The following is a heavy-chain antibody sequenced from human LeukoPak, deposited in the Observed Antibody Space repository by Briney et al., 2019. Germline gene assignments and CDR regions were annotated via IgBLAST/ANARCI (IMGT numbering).Heavy chain of an antibody. D-gene: IGHD3-10*01. CDR2: IWYDGSNK. Sequence: GGSLRLSCAASGFTFSSYGMHWVRQAPGKGLEWVAVIWYDGSNKYYADSVKGRSTISRDNSKNTLYLQMNSLRAEDTAVYYCARDTGRGVALYGMDVWGKGTTVTVSS. J-gene: IGHJ6*04. CDR1: GFTFSSYG. CDR3: ARDTGRGVALYGMDV. V-gene: IGHV3-33*01.